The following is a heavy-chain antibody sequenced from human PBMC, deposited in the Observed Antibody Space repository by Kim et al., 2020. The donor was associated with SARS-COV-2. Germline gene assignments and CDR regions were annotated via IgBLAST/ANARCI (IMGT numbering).Heavy chain of an antibody. CDR1: GFTFSSYW. D-gene: IGHD2-2*01. J-gene: IGHJ4*02. CDR2: IKQDGSEK. Sequence: GGSLRLSCAASGFTFSSYWMNWVRQAPGKGLEWVANIKQDGSEKYYVDSVKGRFTISRDNAKNSLYLQMNSLRAEDTAVYYCARVRTRRGNIVLVPADFFDYWGQGTVVPVSS. CDR3: ARVRTRRGNIVLVPADFFDY. V-gene: IGHV3-7*03.